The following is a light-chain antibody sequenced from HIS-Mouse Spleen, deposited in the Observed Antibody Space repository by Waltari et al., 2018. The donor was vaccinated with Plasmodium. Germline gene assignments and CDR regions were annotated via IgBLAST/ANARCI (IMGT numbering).Light chain of an antibody. CDR3: KQYNNWSFT. Sequence: EIVMTQSPAPLSVSPGDRATLSCRASQSVSSNLAWYQQKPGQAPRLLISWPSTRATGIPARFSGSGSGTEFTLTISSLQSEDFAVYYCKQYNNWSFTFGPGTKVDIK. V-gene: IGKV3-15*01. CDR2: WPS. J-gene: IGKJ3*01. CDR1: QSVSSN.